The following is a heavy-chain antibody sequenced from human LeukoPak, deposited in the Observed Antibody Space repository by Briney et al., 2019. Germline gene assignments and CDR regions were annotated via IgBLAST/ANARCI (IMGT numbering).Heavy chain of an antibody. J-gene: IGHJ4*02. D-gene: IGHD3-22*01. CDR3: ARGPSDYDSSGYHPYYFDY. CDR1: GGTFSSYA. CDR2: IIPIFGIA. Sequence: ASVKVSCKASGGTFSSYAISWVRQAPGQGLEWMGRIIPIFGIANYAQKFQGRVTITADKSTSTAYMELSSLRSEDTAVYYCARGPSDYDSSGYHPYYFDYWGQGTLVTVSS. V-gene: IGHV1-69*04.